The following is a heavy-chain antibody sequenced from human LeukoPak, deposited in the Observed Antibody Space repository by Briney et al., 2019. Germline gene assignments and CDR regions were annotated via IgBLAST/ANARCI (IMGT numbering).Heavy chain of an antibody. CDR2: ISSSGSTI. CDR1: GFTFSSYE. CDR3: AELGITMIGGV. V-gene: IGHV3-48*03. D-gene: IGHD3-10*02. J-gene: IGHJ6*04. Sequence: GGPLRLSCAASGFTFSSYEMNWLRQAPAKGLEWVSYISSSGSTISYADSVKGRFTISRDNAKNSLYLQMNSLRAEDTAVYYCAELGITMIGGVWGKGTTVTISS.